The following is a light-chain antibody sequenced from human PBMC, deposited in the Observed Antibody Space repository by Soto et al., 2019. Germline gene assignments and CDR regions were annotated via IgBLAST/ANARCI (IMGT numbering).Light chain of an antibody. J-gene: IGKJ4*01. V-gene: IGKV3-11*01. CDR2: DAS. CDR3: QQRSNWPRGT. CDR1: QSVSSY. Sequence: EIVLTQSPATLSLSPGERATLSCRASQSVSSYLAWYQQKPGQAPRLLIYDASNRATGIPARFSGSGSGTDFTLTISSLVPEDFAVYYCQQRSNWPRGTFGGGTKVEIK.